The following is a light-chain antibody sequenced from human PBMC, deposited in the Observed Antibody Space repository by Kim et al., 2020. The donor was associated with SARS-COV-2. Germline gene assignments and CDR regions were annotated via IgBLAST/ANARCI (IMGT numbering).Light chain of an antibody. CDR1: QSVSSS. CDR2: GAS. CDR3: QQYSIWPHT. J-gene: IGKJ4*01. Sequence: EIVMTQSPATLSVSPGERATLSCRASQSVSSSLAWYQQRPGQAPRLLIYGASTRATGIPARFSGSGSGTEFTLTISSLQSEDFAVYYCQQYSIWPHTFGGGTKVEI. V-gene: IGKV3-15*01.